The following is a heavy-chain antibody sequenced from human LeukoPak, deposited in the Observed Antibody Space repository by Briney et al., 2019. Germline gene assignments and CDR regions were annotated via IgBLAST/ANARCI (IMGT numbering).Heavy chain of an antibody. Sequence: GGSLRLSCAASGFTFSSYSMNWVRQAPGKGLEWVSLISSSSSYIYYADSVKGRFSISRDNSKNTVYLQMNSLRNEDTAVYYCAKVWALGGNFDAIHIWGQGTMVTVSS. CDR2: ISSSSSYI. J-gene: IGHJ3*02. V-gene: IGHV3-21*01. CDR3: AKVWALGGNFDAIHI. D-gene: IGHD3-16*01. CDR1: GFTFSSYS.